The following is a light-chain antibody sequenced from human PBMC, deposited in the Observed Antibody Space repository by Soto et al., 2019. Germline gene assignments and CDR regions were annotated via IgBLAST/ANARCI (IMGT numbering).Light chain of an antibody. Sequence: EIVLTQSPGTLSLSPGERGTLSCRASQTVSSNFLAWYQQKPGQAPRLLIFDASTRATGISDRFTGSGSGTDFTLTISRLEPEDVAVYYCQFYGDPSKTFGQGTKVDIK. J-gene: IGKJ1*01. CDR2: DAS. CDR3: QFYGDPSKT. CDR1: QTVSSNF. V-gene: IGKV3-20*01.